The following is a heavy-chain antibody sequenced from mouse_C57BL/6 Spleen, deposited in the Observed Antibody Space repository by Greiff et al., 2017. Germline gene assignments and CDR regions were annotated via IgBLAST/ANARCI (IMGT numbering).Heavy chain of an antibody. CDR3: ARGDYDYGGFAY. V-gene: IGHV1-47*01. Sequence: QVHVKQSGAELVKPGASVKMSCKASGYTFTTYPIEWMKQNHGKSLEWIGNFHPYNDDTKYNEKFKGKATLTVEKSSSTVYLELSRLTSDDSAVYYCARGDYDYGGFAYWGQGTLVTVSA. J-gene: IGHJ3*01. CDR1: GYTFTTYP. CDR2: FHPYNDDT. D-gene: IGHD2-4*01.